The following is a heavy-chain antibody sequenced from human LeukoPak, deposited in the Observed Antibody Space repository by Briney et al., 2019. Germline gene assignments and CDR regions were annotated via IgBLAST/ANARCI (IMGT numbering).Heavy chain of an antibody. CDR2: IYTSGST. CDR1: GGSIRSYY. Sequence: SETLSLTCTVSGGSIRSYYWSWIRQPAGKGLEWIGRIYTSGSTSYNPSLKSRVTISLDKSKNQFSLKLSSVTAADTAVYYCAKDGTWIQLWLAYWGQGTLVTVSS. D-gene: IGHD5-18*01. V-gene: IGHV4-4*07. CDR3: AKDGTWIQLWLAY. J-gene: IGHJ4*02.